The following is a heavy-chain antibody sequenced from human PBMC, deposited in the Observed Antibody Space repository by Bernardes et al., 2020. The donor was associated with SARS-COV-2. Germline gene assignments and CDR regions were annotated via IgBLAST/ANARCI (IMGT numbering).Heavy chain of an antibody. J-gene: IGHJ3*02. Sequence: ASVKVSCKVSGYSFTSYGLSWVRQAPGQGLEWMAWISAFNGNTNYAQKVQDRVTLTADTSTSTVYMELGSLRSDDTAVYYCARAFENYYDRSGNYYSDAFDIWGQGTMVTVSP. CDR1: GYSFTSYG. D-gene: IGHD3-22*01. CDR2: ISAFNGNT. CDR3: ARAFENYYDRSGNYYSDAFDI. V-gene: IGHV1-18*01.